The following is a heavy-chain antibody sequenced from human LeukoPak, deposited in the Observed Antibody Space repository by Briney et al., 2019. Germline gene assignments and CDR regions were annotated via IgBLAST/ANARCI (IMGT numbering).Heavy chain of an antibody. J-gene: IGHJ4*02. CDR3: AREESMGYYFDY. CDR2: INPNSGGT. D-gene: IGHD2-8*01. V-gene: IGHV1-2*02. Sequence: ASVKVSCKASGYTFTGYYMHWVRQAPGQGLEWMGWINPNSGGTNYAQKFQGRVTMTRDTSTSTVYMELSSLRSEDTAVYYCAREESMGYYFDYWGRGTLVTVSS. CDR1: GYTFTGYY.